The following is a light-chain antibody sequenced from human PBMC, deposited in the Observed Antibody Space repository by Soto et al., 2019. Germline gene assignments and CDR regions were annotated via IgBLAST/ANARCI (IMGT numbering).Light chain of an antibody. CDR2: AAS. J-gene: IGKJ5*01. CDR3: QQRNNWPRST. CDR1: QSISNS. Sequence: DIQMTQTPSTRSASVGDRVTMTCRASQSISNSLAWYQQKPGKAPKLLIYAASTLQSGVPSRFSGSGSGTDFTLTISCLQSEDFAVYYCQQRNNWPRSTFGQGTRLEIK. V-gene: IGKV1-5*01.